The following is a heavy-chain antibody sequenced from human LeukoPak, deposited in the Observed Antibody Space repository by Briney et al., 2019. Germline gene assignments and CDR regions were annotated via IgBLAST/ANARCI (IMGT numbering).Heavy chain of an antibody. CDR2: ISGRSNNT. CDR1: GFIFSNYA. J-gene: IGHJ4*02. D-gene: IGHD3-9*01. CDR3: AKWGDYDVLTGHYVSDF. V-gene: IGHV3-23*01. Sequence: GASLRLSCAASGFIFSNYAMYWVRQAPGKGLEWVSAISGRSNNTYYADSVKGRFTISRDSSKNTLYLQMNSLRADDTAVYYCAKWGDYDVLTGHYVSDFWGQGTLVTVSS.